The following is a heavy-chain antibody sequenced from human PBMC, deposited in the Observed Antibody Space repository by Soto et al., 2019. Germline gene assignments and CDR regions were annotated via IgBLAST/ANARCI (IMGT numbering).Heavy chain of an antibody. D-gene: IGHD1-26*01. CDR2: IIPNLGIA. J-gene: IGHJ4*02. CDR3: SRGGTVGAPFG. CDR1: GDTFSSYT. Sequence: QVQLVQSGAEVKKPGSSVKVSCKASGDTFSSYTISWVRQAPGQGLEWLGRIIPNLGIANYAQKFQGRVTITADKSTSTADMELSSLRSEDTAVYYCSRGGTVGAPFGWGQGTLVTVSS. V-gene: IGHV1-69*02.